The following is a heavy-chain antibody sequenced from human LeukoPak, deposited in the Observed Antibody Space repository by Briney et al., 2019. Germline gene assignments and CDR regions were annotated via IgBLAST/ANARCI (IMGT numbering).Heavy chain of an antibody. CDR3: ARRYCSSTSCYGDWYFDL. V-gene: IGHV4-30-4*01. J-gene: IGHJ2*01. Sequence: PSETLSLTCTVSGGSISSGDYYCSWIRQPPGKGLEWIGYIYYSGSTYYNPSLKSRVTISVDTSKNQFSLKLSSVTAADTAVYYCARRYCSSTSCYGDWYFDLWGRGTLVTVSS. CDR2: IYYSGST. D-gene: IGHD2-2*01. CDR1: GGSISSGDYY.